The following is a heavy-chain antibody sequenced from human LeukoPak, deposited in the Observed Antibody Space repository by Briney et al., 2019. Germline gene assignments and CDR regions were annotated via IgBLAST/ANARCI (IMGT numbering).Heavy chain of an antibody. D-gene: IGHD3-9*01. J-gene: IGHJ5*02. CDR3: ARARQNPYFEERRRGNWFDP. CDR2: IYYTGST. CDR1: GGSMSNSSYY. Sequence: SETLSLTCTVSGGSMSNSSYYWGWIRQPPGKGLEWIGSIYYTGSTYYNPSFKSRITISVDTAKNQFSLKVISVTDAETAVYYCARARQNPYFEERRRGNWFDPWGQGTLVTVSS. V-gene: IGHV4-39*01.